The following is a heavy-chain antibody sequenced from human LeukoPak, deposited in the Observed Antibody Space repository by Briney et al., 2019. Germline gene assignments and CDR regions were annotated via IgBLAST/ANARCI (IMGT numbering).Heavy chain of an antibody. V-gene: IGHV1-2*02. CDR2: INPNSGGT. D-gene: IGHD3-10*01. CDR3: ARELWFGELLTSRFDA. CDR1: GYTFTGYY. Sequence: ASVKVSCKASGYTFTGYYMHWVRQAPGQGLEWMGWINPNSGGTNYAQKFQGRVTMTRDTSISTAYMELSRLRSDDTAVYYCARELWFGELLTSRFDAWGQGTLVTVSS. J-gene: IGHJ5*02.